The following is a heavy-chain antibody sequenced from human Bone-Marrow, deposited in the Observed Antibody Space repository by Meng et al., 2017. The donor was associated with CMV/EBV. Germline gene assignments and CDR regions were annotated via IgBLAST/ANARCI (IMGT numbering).Heavy chain of an antibody. CDR1: GYSISSGYY. Sequence: SETLSLTCIVSGYSISSGYYWGWIRQPPGKGLEWIGSIHYSGSTYSNPSLKSRVTTSVDTSKNQFSLKLSSVTAADTAVYYCARVIARTVYYYYGMDVWGQGTTVTVSS. J-gene: IGHJ6*02. V-gene: IGHV4-38-2*02. CDR2: IHYSGST. D-gene: IGHD6-6*01. CDR3: ARVIARTVYYYYGMDV.